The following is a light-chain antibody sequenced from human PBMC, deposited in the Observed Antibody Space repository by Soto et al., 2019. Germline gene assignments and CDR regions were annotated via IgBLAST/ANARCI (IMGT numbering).Light chain of an antibody. J-gene: IGKJ4*01. CDR1: RSISNW. CDR3: QQYGSFSPIT. Sequence: DIQMTQSPSTLSASVGYIVTITCRSSRSISNWLAWYQQRPGIAPKLLIFDASILQSGVPSRFSGSGSGTEFTLSISRLQTDDFATYYCQQYGSFSPITFGGGTKVDIK. CDR2: DAS. V-gene: IGKV1-5*01.